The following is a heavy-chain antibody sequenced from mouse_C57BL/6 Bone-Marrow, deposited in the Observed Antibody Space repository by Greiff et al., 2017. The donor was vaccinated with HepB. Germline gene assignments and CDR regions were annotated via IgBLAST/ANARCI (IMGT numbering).Heavy chain of an antibody. Sequence: EVKVVESGGGLVQPGGSRKLSCAASGFTFSTFGMHWVRQAPEKGLEWVAYISSGSSTIYYADTVKGRFTISRDNPKNTLFLQMTSLRSEDTAIYYCARPSATVPFAYWGQGTLVIVSA. D-gene: IGHD1-1*01. J-gene: IGHJ3*01. CDR1: GFTFSTFG. CDR3: ARPSATVPFAY. V-gene: IGHV5-17*02. CDR2: ISSGSSTI.